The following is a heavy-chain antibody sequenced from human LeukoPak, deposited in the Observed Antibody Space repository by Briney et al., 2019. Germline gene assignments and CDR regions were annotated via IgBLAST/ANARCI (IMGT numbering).Heavy chain of an antibody. D-gene: IGHD2-15*01. V-gene: IGHV3-30*18. CDR1: GFTSSSYG. CDR3: AKVQKKRYCSGGSCYDLDY. J-gene: IGHJ4*02. Sequence: GRSLRLSCAASGFTSSSYGMHWVRQAPGRGLEWVAVISYDGSNKYYADSVKGRFTISRDNSKNTLYLQMNSLRAEDTAVYYCAKVQKKRYCSGGSCYDLDYWGQGTLVTVSS. CDR2: ISYDGSNK.